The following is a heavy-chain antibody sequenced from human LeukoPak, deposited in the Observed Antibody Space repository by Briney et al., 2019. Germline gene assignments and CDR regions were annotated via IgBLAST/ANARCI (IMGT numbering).Heavy chain of an antibody. J-gene: IGHJ6*02. Sequence: GVALQFASHGSGYGFTSYWICWARPVPGKGLEWRGISYPCDSDTRYSPSFQGQVTISADKSISTAYLQWSSLKASDTAMYYCARTNGDYYYGMDVWGQGTTVTVSS. CDR3: ARTNGDYYYGMDV. CDR2: SYPCDSDT. D-gene: IGHD4-17*01. V-gene: IGHV5-51*01. CDR1: GYGFTSYW.